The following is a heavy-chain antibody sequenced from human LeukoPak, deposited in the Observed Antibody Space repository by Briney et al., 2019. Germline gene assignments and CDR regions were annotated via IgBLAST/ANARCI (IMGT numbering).Heavy chain of an antibody. CDR3: ARVPAATTPLYYYYGIDV. CDR1: GYTFTSYG. CDR2: ISAYNGNT. V-gene: IGHV1-18*01. Sequence: ASVKVSCKASGYTFTSYGISWVRQAPGQGLEWMGWISAYNGNTNYAQKLQGRVTMTTDTSTSTAYMELRSLRSDDTAVYYCARVPAATTPLYYYYGIDVWGQGTTVTVSS. D-gene: IGHD2-2*01. J-gene: IGHJ6*02.